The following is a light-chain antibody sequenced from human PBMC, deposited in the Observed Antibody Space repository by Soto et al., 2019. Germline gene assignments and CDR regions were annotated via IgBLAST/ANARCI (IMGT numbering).Light chain of an antibody. Sequence: EIVLTQSPGTLSLSPGERATLSCRASQSVPSTYLAWYQQRPGQAPRLLIYGASTRAPGIPDRLSGSGSGTDFPLTVSGLEPEDFAVYFCQQYGSSPPFTFGPGTKVDIK. CDR1: QSVPSTY. V-gene: IGKV3-20*01. J-gene: IGKJ3*01. CDR2: GAS. CDR3: QQYGSSPPFT.